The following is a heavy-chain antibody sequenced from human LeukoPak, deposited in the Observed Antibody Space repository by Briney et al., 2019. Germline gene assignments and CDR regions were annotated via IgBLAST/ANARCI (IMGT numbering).Heavy chain of an antibody. D-gene: IGHD6-6*01. CDR1: GGSISSYY. CDR2: IYYSGST. Sequence: ASETLSLICTVSGGSISSYYWSWIRQPPGKGLEWIGYIYYSGSTNYNPSLKSRVTISVDTSKNQFSLKLSSVTAADTAVYYCARGTIAARRVGFDYWGQGTLVTVSS. J-gene: IGHJ4*02. V-gene: IGHV4-59*01. CDR3: ARGTIAARRVGFDY.